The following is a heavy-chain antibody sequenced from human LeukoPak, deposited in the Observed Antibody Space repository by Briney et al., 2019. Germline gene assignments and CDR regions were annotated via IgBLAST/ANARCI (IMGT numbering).Heavy chain of an antibody. CDR2: ISGSAGSA. CDR1: GFTFTTYA. CDR3: AKDHLCGDFFDS. J-gene: IGHJ4*02. V-gene: IGHV3-23*01. Sequence: PGGSLRLSCAASGFTFTTYAMSWVRQAPGKGLDWVSVISGSAGSAYYADSVKGRFTISRDNSKNMLHLQMNSLRAEDTAVYYCAKDHLCGDFFDSWGQGTLVTVSS. D-gene: IGHD4-17*01.